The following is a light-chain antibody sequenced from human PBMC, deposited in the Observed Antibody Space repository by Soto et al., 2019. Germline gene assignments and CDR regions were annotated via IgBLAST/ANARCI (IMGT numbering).Light chain of an antibody. J-gene: IGLJ2*01. CDR1: SSDY. CDR3: SSYTSSSTLL. CDR2: EVS. Sequence: QSVLTQPASVSGSPGQSITISCTGTSSDYVSWYQQHPGKAPKLMIYEVSNRPSGVSNRFSGSKSGNTASLTISGLQAEDEADYYCSSYTSSSTLLFGGGTQLTVL. V-gene: IGLV2-14*01.